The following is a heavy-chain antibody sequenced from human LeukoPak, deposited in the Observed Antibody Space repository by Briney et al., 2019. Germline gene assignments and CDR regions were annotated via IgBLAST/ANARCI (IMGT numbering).Heavy chain of an antibody. J-gene: IGHJ3*02. Sequence: GGSMRLSCAASGFSFSRYTMNWVRLAPGRGLEWVSSIIGTSEMHYADSVKGRFTVSRDNDKNSLFLQLYSLSVEDTAVYYCTRAIIVALGSGPFDIWGQGTVVTVSS. CDR1: GFSFSRYT. D-gene: IGHD6-13*01. CDR3: TRAIIVALGSGPFDI. CDR2: IIGTSEM. V-gene: IGHV3-21*06.